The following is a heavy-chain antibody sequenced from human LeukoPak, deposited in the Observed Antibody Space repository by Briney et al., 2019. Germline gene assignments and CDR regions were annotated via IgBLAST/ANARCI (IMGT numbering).Heavy chain of an antibody. CDR1: GGSISSGDYY. V-gene: IGHV4-30-4*01. Sequence: KPSQTLSLTCTVSGGSISSGDYYWSWIRQPPGKGLEWIGYIYYSGSTYYNPSLKSRVTISVDTSKNQFSLKLSSVTAADTAVYYCARGQAEAGFLEWIYMDVWGKGTTVTVSS. CDR2: IYYSGST. J-gene: IGHJ6*03. D-gene: IGHD3-3*01. CDR3: ARGQAEAGFLEWIYMDV.